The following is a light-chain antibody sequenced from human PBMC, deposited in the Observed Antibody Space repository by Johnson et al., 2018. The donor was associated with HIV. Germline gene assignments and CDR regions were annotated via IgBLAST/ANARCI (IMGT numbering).Light chain of an antibody. CDR2: KND. Sequence: QSVLTQPPSVSAAPGQKVTISCSGTSSNIGNTYISWYQQLPVTAPKLLIYKNDKRPSGIPDRFSDTKSGTSATLGITGLQTGDEADYYCGTWDSGLSAHYVFGTGTKVTVL. V-gene: IGLV1-51*02. J-gene: IGLJ1*01. CDR3: GTWDSGLSAHYV. CDR1: SSNIGNTY.